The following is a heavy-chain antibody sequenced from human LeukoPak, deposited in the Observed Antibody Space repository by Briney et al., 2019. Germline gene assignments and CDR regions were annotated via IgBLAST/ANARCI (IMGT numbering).Heavy chain of an antibody. J-gene: IGHJ4*02. CDR3: ARDEDYGISVNVDY. Sequence: ASVKVSCKASGYTFTSYYIHLVRQAPGQGFEWMAIINPSDGSTTNSQKFQGRVTMTRDTSTSTVYMELRSLRSDDTAVYYCARDEDYGISVNVDYWGQGTLVTVSS. CDR2: INPSDGST. D-gene: IGHD4-17*01. CDR1: GYTFTSYY. V-gene: IGHV1-46*01.